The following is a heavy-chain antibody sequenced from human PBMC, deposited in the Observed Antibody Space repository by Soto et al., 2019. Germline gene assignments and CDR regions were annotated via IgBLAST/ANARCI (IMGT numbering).Heavy chain of an antibody. CDR1: GGTFTNYA. CDR3: ARESPPADY. V-gene: IGHV1-69*13. CDR2: IIPIFGTA. J-gene: IGHJ4*02. Sequence: SVKVSCKASGGTFTNYAFSWVRQAPGQGLEWLGGIIPIFGTADYAQKFQGRVTITADEPTSTVHMELSSLRSDDTAVYYCARESPPADYWGQGTLVTVSS.